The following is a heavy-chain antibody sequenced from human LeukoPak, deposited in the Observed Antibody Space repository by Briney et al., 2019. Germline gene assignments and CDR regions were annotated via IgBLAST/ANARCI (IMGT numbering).Heavy chain of an antibody. D-gene: IGHD6-19*01. J-gene: IGHJ4*02. CDR2: IYTSGST. V-gene: IGHV4-61*02. CDR3: VLAVAGGFDY. Sequence: SETPSLTCTVSGGSISSGSYYWSWIRQPAGKGLEWIGRIYTSGSTNYNPSLKSRVTISVDTSKNQFSLKLSSVTAADTAVYYCVLAVAGGFDYWGQGTLVTVSS. CDR1: GGSISSGSYY.